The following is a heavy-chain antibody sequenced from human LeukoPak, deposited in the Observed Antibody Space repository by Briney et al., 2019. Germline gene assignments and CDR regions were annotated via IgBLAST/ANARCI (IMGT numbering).Heavy chain of an antibody. J-gene: IGHJ3*02. CDR2: IYYSGST. V-gene: IGHV4-59*01. CDR1: GGSISSYY. Sequence: SETLSLTCTVSGGSISSYYRSWIRQPPGKGLEWIGYIYYSGSTNYNPSLKSRVTISVDTSKNQYSLKLSSVTAADTAVYYCARSNVLRYFDWTADAFDIWGQGTMVTVSS. D-gene: IGHD3-9*01. CDR3: ARSNVLRYFDWTADAFDI.